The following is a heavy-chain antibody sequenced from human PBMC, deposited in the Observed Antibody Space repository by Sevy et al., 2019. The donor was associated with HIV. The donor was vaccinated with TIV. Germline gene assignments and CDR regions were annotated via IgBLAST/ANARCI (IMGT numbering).Heavy chain of an antibody. D-gene: IGHD3-16*02. CDR2: ISSSSSAI. V-gene: IGHV3-48*02. J-gene: IGHJ4*02. Sequence: GGSLRLSCAASGFTFSSYSMNWVRQAPGKGLEWLSHISSSSSAIYYADSVKGRFTISRDNAKNSLYLQMNSLRDEDTAVYFCARVQYYHYVWGSYRYDYWGQRTLVTVSS. CDR3: ARVQYYHYVWGSYRYDY. CDR1: GFTFSSYS.